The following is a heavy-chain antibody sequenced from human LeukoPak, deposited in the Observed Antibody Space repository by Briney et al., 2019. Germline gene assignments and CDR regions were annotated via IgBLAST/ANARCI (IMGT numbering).Heavy chain of an antibody. J-gene: IGHJ4*02. V-gene: IGHV1-3*01. CDR3: ARARTMWVNYVWGSYRYSFDY. CDR2: INAGNGNT. Sequence: ASVKVSCKASGYTFTSYVTHWVRQAPRQRLEWMGWINAGNGNTKYAQKFQGRVTITRDTSASTAYMELSSLRSEDTAVYYCARARTMWVNYVWGSYRYSFDYWGQGTLVTVSS. D-gene: IGHD3-16*02. CDR1: GYTFTSYV.